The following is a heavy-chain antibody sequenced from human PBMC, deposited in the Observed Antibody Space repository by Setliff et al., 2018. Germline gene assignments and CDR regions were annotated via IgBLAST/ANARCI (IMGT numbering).Heavy chain of an antibody. D-gene: IGHD5-18*01. Sequence: KPSETLSLTCSVSGGSISPYFWSWIRQPPGKGLEWIGYIYHNGNTNFNPSLKTRVTMSVDTSKNQFALNLTSVTAADTAVYYCVRDRTAYSYGLDVWGQGTTVTV. CDR1: GGSISPYF. V-gene: IGHV4-59*01. J-gene: IGHJ6*02. CDR3: VRDRTAYSYGLDV. CDR2: IYHNGNT.